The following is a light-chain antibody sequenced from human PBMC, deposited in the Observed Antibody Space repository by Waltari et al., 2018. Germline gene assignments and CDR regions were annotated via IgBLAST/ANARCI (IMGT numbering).Light chain of an antibody. CDR3: SSYTSSSTWV. CDR2: DVS. V-gene: IGLV2-14*01. CDR1: SSDVGGFNY. Sequence: QSALTQPASVSGSPGQSITISCTGTSSDVGGFNYVPWYQQHPGKAPKLMNYDVSKQPSGVSKRFSGSKSGNTASLTISGLQAEDEADYYCSSYTSSSTWVFGGGTKLTVL. J-gene: IGLJ3*02.